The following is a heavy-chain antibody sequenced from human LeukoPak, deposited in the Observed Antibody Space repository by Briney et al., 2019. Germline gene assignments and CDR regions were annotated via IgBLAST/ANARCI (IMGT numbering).Heavy chain of an antibody. V-gene: IGHV4-59*01. D-gene: IGHD2-8*02. Sequence: SETLSLTCTVSGGSITSYYWNWIRRPPGKGLEWIGYIYYSGTTNFNPSLKSRVTMSVDTSRNHFSLQLSSVTAADTALYYCARATTAYCTGGICPNFDFWGQGTLVTVSS. J-gene: IGHJ4*02. CDR1: GGSITSYY. CDR3: ARATTAYCTGGICPNFDF. CDR2: IYYSGTT.